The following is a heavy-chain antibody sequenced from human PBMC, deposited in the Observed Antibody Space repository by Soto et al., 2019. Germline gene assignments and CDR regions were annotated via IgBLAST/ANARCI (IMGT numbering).Heavy chain of an antibody. CDR2: TKNKANSYTT. Sequence: EVQLVESGGGLVQPGESLRLSCAASGFTFSDHYMVWVRQAPGKGLGWVGRTKNKANSYTTEYAASVKGRFTISRDDSTNSLYLQMNSLKIEDTAVYYCARDGRAGTTQSMAFEIWGQGTMVTVSS. CDR1: GFTFSDHY. D-gene: IGHD1-1*01. J-gene: IGHJ3*02. CDR3: ARDGRAGTTQSMAFEI. V-gene: IGHV3-72*01.